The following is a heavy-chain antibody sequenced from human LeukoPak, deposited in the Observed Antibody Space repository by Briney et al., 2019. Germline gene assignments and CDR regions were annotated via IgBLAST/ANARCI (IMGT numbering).Heavy chain of an antibody. CDR3: AREAAYCGGDCYPARFDP. V-gene: IGHV4-31*03. Sequence: PSETLSLTCTVSGDSITSGSYYWAWIRQHPGKGLEWIGYIYYSGSTYYNPSLKSRVTISVDTSKNQFSLKLSSVTAADTAVYYCAREAAYCGGDCYPARFDPWGQGTLVTVSS. J-gene: IGHJ5*02. CDR2: IYYSGST. CDR1: GDSITSGSYY. D-gene: IGHD2-21*02.